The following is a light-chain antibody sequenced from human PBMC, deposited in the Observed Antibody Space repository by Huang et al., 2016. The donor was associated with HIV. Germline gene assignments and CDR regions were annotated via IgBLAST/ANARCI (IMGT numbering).Light chain of an antibody. CDR1: QNIKNY. J-gene: IGKJ4*01. Sequence: DIVLTQSPSTLSVFPGDKVTISCRASQNIKNYLSWYQQKPGQAPKLLNYDASNRPADVSGRFSASGSGTDFSLTINGLESEDFAIYYCQQRASRLTFGGGT. CDR2: DAS. CDR3: QQRASRLT. V-gene: IGKV3-11*01.